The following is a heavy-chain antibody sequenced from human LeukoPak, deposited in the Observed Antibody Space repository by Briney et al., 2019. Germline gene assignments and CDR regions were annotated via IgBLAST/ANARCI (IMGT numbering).Heavy chain of an antibody. J-gene: IGHJ3*02. D-gene: IGHD2-2*02. V-gene: IGHV4-34*01. Sequence: SETLSLTCAVYGGSFSGYYWSWIRQPPGKGLEWIGEINHSGSTNYNPSLKSRVTISVDTSKNQFSLKLSSVTAADTAVYYCARDLIPYAFDIWGQGTMVTVSS. CDR3: ARDLIPYAFDI. CDR2: INHSGST. CDR1: GGSFSGYY.